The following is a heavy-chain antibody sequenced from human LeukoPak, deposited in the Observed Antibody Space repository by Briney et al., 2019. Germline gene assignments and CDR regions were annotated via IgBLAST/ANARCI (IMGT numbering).Heavy chain of an antibody. CDR2: IYYSGST. J-gene: IGHJ4*02. CDR3: ARQPYCGGDCYSGDFDY. V-gene: IGHV4-59*01. D-gene: IGHD2-21*02. Sequence: SETLSLTCTVSGGSISSYYWSWIRQPPGKGLEWIGYIYYSGSTNYNPSLKSRVTISVDTSKNQFSLKLSSVTAADTAVYYCARQPYCGGDCYSGDFDYWGQGTLVTVSS. CDR1: GGSISSYY.